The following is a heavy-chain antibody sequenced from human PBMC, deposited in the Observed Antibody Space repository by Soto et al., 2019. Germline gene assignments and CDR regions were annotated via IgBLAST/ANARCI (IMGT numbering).Heavy chain of an antibody. V-gene: IGHV1-18*04. CDR1: GYNFTIYG. Sequence: QVQLVQSGAEVKKPGASVKVSCKASGYNFTIYGISWVRQAPGPGLEWRGWISGYNGNTDYAQNLQDSVTLTTDASTSSVYMELRSLRSDDTSVYCCARVDYYASSGDYGSWGQGNLITVSS. J-gene: IGHJ5*02. CDR2: ISGYNGNT. CDR3: ARVDYYASSGDYGS. D-gene: IGHD3-22*01.